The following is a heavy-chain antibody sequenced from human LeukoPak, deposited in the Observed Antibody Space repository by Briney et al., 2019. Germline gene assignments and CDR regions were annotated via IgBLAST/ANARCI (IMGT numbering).Heavy chain of an antibody. Sequence: GGSLRLSCAASGFTFSAYNMNWVRQAPGKGLEWVSYISSSAGHIYYADSVKGRFTISRDNAKNSLFLQMKSLTDEDTALYYCARNDGHDAFDIWGQGTMVTVSS. CDR1: GFTFSAYN. CDR2: ISSSAGHI. J-gene: IGHJ3*02. V-gene: IGHV3-48*02. CDR3: ARNDGHDAFDI.